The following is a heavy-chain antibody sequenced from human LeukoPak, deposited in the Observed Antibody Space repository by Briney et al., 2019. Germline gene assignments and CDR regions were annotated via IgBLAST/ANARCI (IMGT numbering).Heavy chain of an antibody. J-gene: IGHJ4*02. D-gene: IGHD6-19*01. V-gene: IGHV3-13*01. CDR1: GFTFIDYD. Sequence: GGSLRLSCAASGFTFIDYDMHWVRQVIGKGLEWVSAIGIRGDTHYSGSVKGRFTISRENAESSLYLQMNSLRAQDTAVYYCARGGIQVSGIDEFDYWGQGTLVTVSS. CDR3: ARGGIQVSGIDEFDY. CDR2: IGIRGDT.